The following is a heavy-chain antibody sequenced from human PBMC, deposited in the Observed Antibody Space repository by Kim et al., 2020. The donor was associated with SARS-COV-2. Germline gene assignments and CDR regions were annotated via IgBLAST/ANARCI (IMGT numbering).Heavy chain of an antibody. V-gene: IGHV3-21*01. Sequence: GGSLRLSCAASGFTFSSYSMNWVRQAPGKGLEWVSSISSSSSYIYYADSVKGRFTISRDNAKNSLYLQMNSLRAEDTAVYYCARVGLGYYGSGSYYPYYYYYGMDVWGPGTTVNVSS. CDR3: ARVGLGYYGSGSYYPYYYYYGMDV. CDR1: GFTFSSYS. CDR2: ISSSSSYI. J-gene: IGHJ6*02. D-gene: IGHD3-10*01.